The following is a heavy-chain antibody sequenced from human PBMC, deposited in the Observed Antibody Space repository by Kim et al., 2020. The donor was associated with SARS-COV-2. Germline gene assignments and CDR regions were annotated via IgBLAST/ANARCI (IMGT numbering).Heavy chain of an antibody. V-gene: IGHV3-48*04. CDR1: GFPFSSYS. D-gene: IGHD6-6*01. Sequence: GGSLRLSCAASGFPFSSYSMNWVRQAPGKGLEWVSYISSSSSTIYYADSVKGRFTISRDNAKTSLYLQMNSLRAEDTAVYYCAHGSWAGAFDIWGQGTMVTVSS. J-gene: IGHJ3*02. CDR3: AHGSWAGAFDI. CDR2: ISSSSSTI.